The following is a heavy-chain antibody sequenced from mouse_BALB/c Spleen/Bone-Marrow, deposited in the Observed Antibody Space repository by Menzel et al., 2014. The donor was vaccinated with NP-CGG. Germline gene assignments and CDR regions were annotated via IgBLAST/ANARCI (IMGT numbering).Heavy chain of an antibody. CDR2: ISSGSSTI. CDR3: ARSRLRGYYFDY. CDR1: GFTFSSFG. Sequence: EVMLVESGGGLVQPGGSRKLSCAASGFTFSSFGMHWVRQAPEKGLEWVAYISSGSSTIYYADTLKGRFTISRDNPKNTLFLQMTGLRSEDTAMYYCARSRLRGYYFDYWGQGTTLTVSS. D-gene: IGHD3-2*02. J-gene: IGHJ2*01. V-gene: IGHV5-17*02.